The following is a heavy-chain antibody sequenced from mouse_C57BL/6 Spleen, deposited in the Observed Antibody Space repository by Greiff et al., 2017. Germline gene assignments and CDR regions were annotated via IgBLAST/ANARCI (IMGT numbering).Heavy chain of an antibody. CDR2: IDPSDSYT. Sequence: VQLQQPGAELVRPGPSVKLSCKASGYTFTSYWMHWVKQRPGQGLEWIGVIDPSDSYTNYNQKFKGKATLTVDTSSSTAYMQLSSLTSEDSAVYYCASLYYYGSSYDYWGQGTTLTVSS. J-gene: IGHJ2*01. CDR3: ASLYYYGSSYDY. V-gene: IGHV1-59*01. CDR1: GYTFTSYW. D-gene: IGHD1-1*01.